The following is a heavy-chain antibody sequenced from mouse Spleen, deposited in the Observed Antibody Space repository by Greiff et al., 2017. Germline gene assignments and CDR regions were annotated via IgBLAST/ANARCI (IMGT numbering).Heavy chain of an antibody. J-gene: IGHJ4*01. CDR3: ERRDLQRDAMDY. D-gene: IGHD6-1*01. V-gene: IGHV1-69*01. Sequence: VQLQQPGAELVMPGASVKLSCKASGYTFTSYWMHWVKQRPGQGLEWIGEIDPSDSYTNYNQKFKGKATLTVDKSSSTTYMQLSSLTSEDSAVYYCERRDLQRDAMDYWGQGTSVTVSS. CDR1: GYTFTSYW. CDR2: IDPSDSYT.